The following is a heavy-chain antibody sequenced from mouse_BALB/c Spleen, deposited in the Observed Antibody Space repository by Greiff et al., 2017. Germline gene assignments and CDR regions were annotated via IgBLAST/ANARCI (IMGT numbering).Heavy chain of an antibody. CDR1: GYSITSDYA. V-gene: IGHV3-2*02. CDR3: ARGAYYRSYYAMDY. J-gene: IGHJ4*01. CDR2: ISYSGST. Sequence: EVQLVESGPGLVKPSQSLSLTCTVTGYSITSDYAWTWIRQFPGNKLEWMGYISYSGSTSYNPSLKSRISITRDTSKNQFFLQLNSVTTEDTATYYCARGAYYRSYYAMDYWGQGTSVTVSS. D-gene: IGHD2-14*01.